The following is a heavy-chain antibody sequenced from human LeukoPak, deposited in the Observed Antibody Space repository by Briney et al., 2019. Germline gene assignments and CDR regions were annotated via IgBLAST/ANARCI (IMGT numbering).Heavy chain of an antibody. D-gene: IGHD3-10*01. CDR3: AKVNYGSAPAGFDY. CDR2: ISYDGSNK. V-gene: IGHV3-30*18. Sequence: GGSLRLSCAASGFTFSSYGMHWVRQAPGKGLEWVAVISYDGSNKYYADSVKGRFTISRDNSKNTLYLQMNSLRAEDTAVYYCAKVNYGSAPAGFDYWGQGTLVTVSS. CDR1: GFTFSSYG. J-gene: IGHJ4*02.